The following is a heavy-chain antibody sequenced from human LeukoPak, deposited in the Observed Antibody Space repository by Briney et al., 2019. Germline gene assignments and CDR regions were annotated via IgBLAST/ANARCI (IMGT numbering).Heavy chain of an antibody. CDR2: IRNDGSKD. V-gene: IGHV3-30*02. CDR1: GFTFRDFG. Sequence: PGGSLRLSCAASGFTFRDFGMHWVRQAPGKGLEWVAFIRNDGSKDYYPDSVKGRFTISRDNSRSTLDLQMHSLRIEDTAVYYCVKGGSSSHNWFDPWGQEILVTVSS. CDR3: VKGGSSSHNWFDP. D-gene: IGHD6-13*01. J-gene: IGHJ5*02.